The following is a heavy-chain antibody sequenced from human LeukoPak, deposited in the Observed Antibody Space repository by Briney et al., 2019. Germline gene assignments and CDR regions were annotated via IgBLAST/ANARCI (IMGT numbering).Heavy chain of an antibody. CDR2: INHSGST. D-gene: IGHD1-26*01. CDR1: GGSFSGYY. V-gene: IGHV4-34*01. J-gene: IGHJ4*02. Sequence: PSETLSLTCAVYGGSFSGYYWSWIRQPPGKGLEWIGEINHSGSTNYNLSLKSRVTISVDTSKNQFSLKLSSVTAADTAVYYCARAPRVVGATFDYWGQGTLVTVSS. CDR3: ARAPRVVGATFDY.